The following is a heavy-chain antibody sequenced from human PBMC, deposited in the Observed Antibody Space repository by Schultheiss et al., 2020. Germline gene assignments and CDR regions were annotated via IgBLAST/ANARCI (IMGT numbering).Heavy chain of an antibody. J-gene: IGHJ4*02. CDR1: GGSFSGYY. Sequence: SETLSLTCAVYGGSFSGYYWSWIRQPPGKGLEWIGEINHSGSTNYNPSLKSRVTISVDTSKNQFSLKLSSVTAADTAVYYCARGQVKWLAKFLFFDYWGQGT. D-gene: IGHD6-19*01. CDR2: INHSGST. V-gene: IGHV4-34*01. CDR3: ARGQVKWLAKFLFFDY.